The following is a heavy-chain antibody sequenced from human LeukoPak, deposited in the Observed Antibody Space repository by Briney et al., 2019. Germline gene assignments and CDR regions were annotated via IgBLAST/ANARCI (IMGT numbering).Heavy chain of an antibody. D-gene: IGHD3-16*02. CDR3: ARQLLGGVIVSLGY. CDR1: GGSISSYY. J-gene: IGHJ4*02. CDR2: INHSGST. V-gene: IGHV4-34*01. Sequence: SETLSLTCTVSGGSISSYYWSWIRQPPGKGLEWIGEINHSGSTNYNPSLKSRVTISVDTSKNQFSLKLSSVTAADTAVYYCARQLLGGVIVSLGYWGQGTLVTVSS.